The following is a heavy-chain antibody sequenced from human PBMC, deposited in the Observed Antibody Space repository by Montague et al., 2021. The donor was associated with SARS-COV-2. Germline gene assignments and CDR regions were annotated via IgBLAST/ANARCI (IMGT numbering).Heavy chain of an antibody. D-gene: IGHD3-22*01. V-gene: IGHV2-5*02. CDR3: AHRRPLYYYDSSLSTFDY. J-gene: IGHJ4*02. Sequence: PPLVKPTQTLTLTCTFSGFSLSTSGVGVGWIRQPPGKALEWLALIYWDDDKRYSPSLKSRPTITKDTSKNQVVLTMTNMDPVDTATYYCAHRRPLYYYDSSLSTFDYWGQGTLVTVSS. CDR1: GFSLSTSGVG. CDR2: IYWDDDK.